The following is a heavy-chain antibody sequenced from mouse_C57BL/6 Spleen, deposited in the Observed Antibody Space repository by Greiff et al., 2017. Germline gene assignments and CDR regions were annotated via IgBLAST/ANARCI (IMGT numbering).Heavy chain of an antibody. J-gene: IGHJ2*01. D-gene: IGHD1-1*01. CDR1: GYAFSSYW. Sequence: VQLQQSGAELVKPGASVKISCKASGYAFSSYWMNWVKQRPGKGLEWIGQIYPGDGDTNYNGKFKGKATLTADKSSSTAYMQLSSLTSEDSAVYFCARSRLYYGSGYFDYWGQGTTLTVSS. CDR2: IYPGDGDT. V-gene: IGHV1-80*01. CDR3: ARSRLYYGSGYFDY.